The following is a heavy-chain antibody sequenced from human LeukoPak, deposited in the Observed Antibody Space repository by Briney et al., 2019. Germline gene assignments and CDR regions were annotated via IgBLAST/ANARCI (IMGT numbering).Heavy chain of an antibody. V-gene: IGHV4-39*01. Sequence: SETLSLTYTVSGGSISSSSYYWGWIRQPPGKGLEWIVSIYYSGSTYYNPSLKSRVTISVDTSKNQFSLKLSSVTAADTAVYYCARQLREIIAAAGTTWFDPWGQGTLVTVSS. CDR3: ARQLREIIAAAGTTWFDP. CDR1: GGSISSSSYY. J-gene: IGHJ5*02. D-gene: IGHD6-13*01. CDR2: IYYSGST.